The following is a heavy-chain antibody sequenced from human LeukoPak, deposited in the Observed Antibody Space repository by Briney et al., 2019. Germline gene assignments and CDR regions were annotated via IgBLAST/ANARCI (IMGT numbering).Heavy chain of an antibody. CDR2: IIPIFGTA. Sequence: GVSVKVSCKASGGTFSSYAISWVRQAPGQGLEWMGGIIPIFGTANYAQKFQGRVTITADESTSTAYMELSSLRSEDTAVYYCARRGWELAAPPRAFDIWGQGTMVTVSS. CDR3: ARRGWELAAPPRAFDI. CDR1: GGTFSSYA. J-gene: IGHJ3*02. V-gene: IGHV1-69*13. D-gene: IGHD1-26*01.